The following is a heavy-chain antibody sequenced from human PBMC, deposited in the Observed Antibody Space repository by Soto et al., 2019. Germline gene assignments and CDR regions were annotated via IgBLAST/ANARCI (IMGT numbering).Heavy chain of an antibody. CDR3: AKANTYYYDSSGSNFDY. CDR2: ISGSGGST. CDR1: RLTFSNYA. J-gene: IGHJ4*02. V-gene: IGHV3-23*01. Sequence: PGGSLRLSCAASRLTFSNYAMSWVRQAPGKGLEWVSAISGSGGSTYYADSVKGRFTITSDNSNDTLYLQMNSLRAEDTAVYYCAKANTYYYDSSGSNFDYWGQGTLVTVSS. D-gene: IGHD3-22*01.